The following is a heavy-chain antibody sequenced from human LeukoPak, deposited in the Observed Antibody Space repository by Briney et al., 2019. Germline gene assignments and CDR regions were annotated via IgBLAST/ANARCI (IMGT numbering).Heavy chain of an antibody. V-gene: IGHV3-23*01. CDR3: AKDGGSTLPYYFDW. CDR1: GFMFEHYA. CDR2: ITGIGGGT. J-gene: IGHJ4*02. Sequence: GGSLRLSCAGSGFMFEHYAMNWVRQAPGRGLEWVSVITGIGGGTYYAESVEGRFTVSRNNSKNTVYLQMNSLRADDTAVYYCAKDGGSTLPYYFDWWGQGTLVTVAS. D-gene: IGHD3-10*01.